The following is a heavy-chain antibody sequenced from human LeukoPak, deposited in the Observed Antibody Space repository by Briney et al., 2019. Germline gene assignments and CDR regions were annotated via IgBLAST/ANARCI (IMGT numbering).Heavy chain of an antibody. CDR1: GFRFSSYG. D-gene: IGHD3-3*01. J-gene: IGHJ4*02. CDR2: IRYDGINE. Sequence: GGSLRLSCAASGFRFSSYGMHWVRQAPGKGLDWVAYIRYDGINEYYADSVKGRFTISRDHSKNTLFLQMNSLRPEDTAVYYCSKDRGVFGVAYSLDYWGQGTLVTVSS. V-gene: IGHV3-30*02. CDR3: SKDRGVFGVAYSLDY.